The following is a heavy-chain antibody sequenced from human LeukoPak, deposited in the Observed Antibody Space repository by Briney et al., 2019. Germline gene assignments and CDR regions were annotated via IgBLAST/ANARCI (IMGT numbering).Heavy chain of an antibody. D-gene: IGHD6-13*01. Sequence: GGSLRLSCAASGFTFSSYSMNWVRQAPGKGLEWVSSISSSSSYIYYPDSVKGRFTISRDNAKNSLYLQMNSLRAEDTAVYYCARGFAGQQLASGYWGQGTLVTVSS. J-gene: IGHJ4*02. CDR1: GFTFSSYS. CDR2: ISSSSSYI. CDR3: ARGFAGQQLASGY. V-gene: IGHV3-21*01.